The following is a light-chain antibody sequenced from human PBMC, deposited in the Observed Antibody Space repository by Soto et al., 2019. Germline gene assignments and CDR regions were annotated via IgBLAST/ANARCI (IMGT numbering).Light chain of an antibody. CDR2: KAS. CDR1: QSINSW. J-gene: IGKJ5*01. V-gene: IGKV1-5*03. Sequence: DIQMTQSPSTLSASVGDRVTITCRASQSINSWLAWYQQKPGRAPKLLIYKASSVETGDPTRFSGRGSRTEFTLAINILHPDDFATYYCQHYISYPVTFGQGTRLEIK. CDR3: QHYISYPVT.